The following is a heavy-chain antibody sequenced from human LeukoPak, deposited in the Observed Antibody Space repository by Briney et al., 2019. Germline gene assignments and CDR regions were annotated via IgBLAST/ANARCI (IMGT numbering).Heavy chain of an antibody. J-gene: IGHJ3*02. V-gene: IGHV1-69*05. D-gene: IGHD4-11*01. Sequence: GASVKVSCKASGGTFSSYAISWVRQAPGQGLEWMGGIIPIFGTANYAQKFQGRVTITTDESTSTAYMELSSLRSEDTAVYYCARDSPYRKHAFDIWGQGTMVTVSS. CDR1: GGTFSSYA. CDR3: ARDSPYRKHAFDI. CDR2: IIPIFGTA.